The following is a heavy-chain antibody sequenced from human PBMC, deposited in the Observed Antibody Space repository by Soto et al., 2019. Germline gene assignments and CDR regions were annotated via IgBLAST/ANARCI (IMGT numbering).Heavy chain of an antibody. CDR3: ARGRFDGSGTKTAPLFDY. Sequence: QVQLVLSGAEVKKPGASVKVSCKASGYTFTSYGISWVRQAPGQGLERMGWISAYNGNTNYAQKLQGRVTMTTDTSTSTAYMELRSLRSDDTAVYYCARGRFDGSGTKTAPLFDYWGQGTLVTVSS. J-gene: IGHJ4*02. D-gene: IGHD3-10*01. V-gene: IGHV1-18*01. CDR1: GYTFTSYG. CDR2: ISAYNGNT.